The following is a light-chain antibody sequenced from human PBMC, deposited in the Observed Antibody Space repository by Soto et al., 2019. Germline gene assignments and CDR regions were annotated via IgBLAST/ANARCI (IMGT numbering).Light chain of an antibody. CDR2: DAS. Sequence: IQMTQSPSTLSASVGDSVAITCRASQSVGYWLAWYQQKPGKAPKALIYDASTLRSGVPSRFSGGGSGTEFTLTISSLQPDDFATYYCQQYNTYSTFGQGTRLEI. CDR3: QQYNTYST. CDR1: QSVGYW. J-gene: IGKJ5*01. V-gene: IGKV1-5*01.